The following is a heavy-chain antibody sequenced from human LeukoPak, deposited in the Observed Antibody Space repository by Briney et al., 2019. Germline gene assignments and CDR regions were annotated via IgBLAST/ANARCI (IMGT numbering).Heavy chain of an antibody. D-gene: IGHD2-2*01. J-gene: IGHJ4*02. Sequence: GGSLRLSCAASGFSFSSYAMHWVRQAPGKGLEWMATISDDENNKYYADSVKGRFTISRDNSKNTLFLQMNSLRAEDTAVYYCARADIVVVPAHWGQGTLVTVSS. CDR1: GFSFSSYA. CDR3: ARADIVVVPAH. CDR2: ISDDENNK. V-gene: IGHV3-30-3*01.